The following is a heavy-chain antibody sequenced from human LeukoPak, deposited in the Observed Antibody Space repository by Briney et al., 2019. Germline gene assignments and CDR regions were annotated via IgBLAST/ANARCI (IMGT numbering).Heavy chain of an antibody. CDR1: GFTVSSNY. CDR2: IYSGGST. D-gene: IGHD6-13*01. J-gene: IGHJ5*02. CDR3: ARDERGSWPPLGP. V-gene: IGHV3-66*01. Sequence: PGGSLRLSCAASGFTVSSNYMSWVRQAPGKGLEWVSVIYSGGSTYYADSVKGRFTISRDNSKNTLYLQMNSLRAEDTAVYYCARDERGSWPPLGPWGQGTLVTVSS.